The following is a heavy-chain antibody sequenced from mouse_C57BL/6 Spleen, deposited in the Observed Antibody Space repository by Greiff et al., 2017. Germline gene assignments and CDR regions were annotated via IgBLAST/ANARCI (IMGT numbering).Heavy chain of an antibody. CDR3: ARDEGDWFAY. CDR2: INYDGSST. Sequence: EVKVVESEGGLVQPGSSMKLSCTASGFTFSDYYMAWVRQVPEKGLEWVANINYDGSSTYYLDSLKSRFIISRDNAKNILYLQMSSLKSEDTATYYYARDEGDWFAYWGQGTLVTVSA. J-gene: IGHJ3*01. V-gene: IGHV5-16*01. CDR1: GFTFSDYY.